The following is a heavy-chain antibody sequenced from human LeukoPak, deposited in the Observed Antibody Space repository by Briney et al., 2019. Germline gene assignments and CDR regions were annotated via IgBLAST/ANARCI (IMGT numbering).Heavy chain of an antibody. J-gene: IGHJ4*02. CDR2: ISDIGSN. Sequence: PSETLSLTCTVSGGSISRYYWSWVRQPPGKGLEWIAYISDIGSNNYNPSLKSRVTISLDTSKNQFSLKLSSVTAADTAVYYCTGHHPRNTVDFWGQGTLVTVSS. CDR3: TGHHPRNTVDF. CDR1: GGSISRYY. D-gene: IGHD2/OR15-2a*01. V-gene: IGHV4-59*08.